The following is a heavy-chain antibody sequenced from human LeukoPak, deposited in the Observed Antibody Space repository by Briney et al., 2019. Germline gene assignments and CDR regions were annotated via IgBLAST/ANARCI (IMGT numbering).Heavy chain of an antibody. CDR2: IGGHET. CDR3: AKDWIQFNRVYDCFDS. V-gene: IGHV3-23*01. CDR1: GFTFSTNA. J-gene: IGHJ4*02. D-gene: IGHD3-16*01. Sequence: GGSPRLSCTTSGFTFSTNAMSWVRQAPGKGLEWVSTIGGHETFYADSVKGRFTISRDNSKNTVYLHMSSLRVEDTAVYYCAKDWIQFNRVYDCFDSWGQGTLVTVSS.